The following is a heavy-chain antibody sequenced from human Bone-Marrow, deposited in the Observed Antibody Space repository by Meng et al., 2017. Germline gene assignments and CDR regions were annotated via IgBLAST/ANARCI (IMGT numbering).Heavy chain of an antibody. CDR3: VRVTKDCSGASCYPYYFDY. D-gene: IGHD2-15*01. Sequence: GGSLRLSCTASGFTFGDYAMSWFRQPPGKGLEWVGRARNKAKSYTAEYAASVKGRFTISRDDSKNSLYLQMNSLKTEDTAVYYCVRVTKDCSGASCYPYYFDYWGQGTLVTVSS. J-gene: IGHJ4*02. CDR2: ARNKAKSYTA. CDR1: GFTFGDYA. V-gene: IGHV3-72*01.